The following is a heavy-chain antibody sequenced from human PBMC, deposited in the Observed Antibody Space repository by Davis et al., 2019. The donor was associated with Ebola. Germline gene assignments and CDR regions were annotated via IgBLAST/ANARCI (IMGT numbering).Heavy chain of an antibody. CDR1: GFTFSSYA. Sequence: PGGSLRLSCAASGFTFSSYAMSWVRQAPGKGLEWVSAISGSGGSTYYADSVKGRFTISRDNSKNTLYLQMNSLRAEDTAVYYCAKVGPRFLEWLDSTRYYYYMDVWGKGTTVTVSS. CDR3: AKVGPRFLEWLDSTRYYYYMDV. D-gene: IGHD3-3*01. V-gene: IGHV3-23*01. J-gene: IGHJ6*03. CDR2: ISGSGGST.